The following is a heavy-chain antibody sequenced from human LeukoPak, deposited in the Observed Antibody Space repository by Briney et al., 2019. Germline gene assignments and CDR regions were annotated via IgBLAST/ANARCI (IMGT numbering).Heavy chain of an antibody. CDR3: ARGRDGYNHVDY. D-gene: IGHD5-24*01. V-gene: IGHV4-34*01. CDR2: INHSGST. CDR1: GGPFSGYY. J-gene: IGHJ4*02. Sequence: PSETLSLTCAVYGGPFSGYYWSWIRQPPGKGLEWIGEINHSGSTNYNPSLKSRVTISVDTSKNQFSLRLTSVTAADTAVYYCARGRDGYNHVDYWGQGTLVTVSS.